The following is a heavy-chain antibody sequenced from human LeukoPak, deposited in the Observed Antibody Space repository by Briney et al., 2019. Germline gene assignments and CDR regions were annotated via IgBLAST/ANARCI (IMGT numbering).Heavy chain of an antibody. V-gene: IGHV3-30*18. J-gene: IGHJ4*02. CDR1: GFTFSSYG. D-gene: IGHD4-17*01. Sequence: PGGSPRLSCAASGFTFSSYGMHWVRQAPGKGLEWVAVISYDGSNKYYADSVQGRFTISRDNSKNTLYLQMNSLRAEDTAVYYCAKGETSTVTWGQGTLVTVS. CDR2: ISYDGSNK. CDR3: AKGETSTVT.